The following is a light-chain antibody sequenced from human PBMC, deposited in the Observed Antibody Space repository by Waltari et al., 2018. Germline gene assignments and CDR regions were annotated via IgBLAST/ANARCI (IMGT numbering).Light chain of an antibody. Sequence: DIQMTQSPSSLSASVGDRVTITCRASQDISIYLAWFQQKPGKAPKSLIYAAFRLQSGVPSKFTGSGSGTEFTLTIDNLQPEDFGTYYCQQYNSNPPTFGGGTRVDIK. CDR3: QQYNSNPPT. J-gene: IGKJ4*01. CDR2: AAF. V-gene: IGKV1-16*02. CDR1: QDISIY.